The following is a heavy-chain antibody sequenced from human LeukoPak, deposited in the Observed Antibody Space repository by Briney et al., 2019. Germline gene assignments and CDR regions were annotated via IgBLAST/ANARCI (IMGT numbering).Heavy chain of an antibody. D-gene: IGHD5-24*01. Sequence: GGSLRLSCAASGFTFDDYGMSWVRQAPGKGLEWVSGINWNGGSTGYADSVKGRFTISRDNSKNTLYLQMNSLRAEDTAVYYCAREMRRDGYNEAFDYWGQGTLVTVSS. J-gene: IGHJ4*02. CDR2: INWNGGST. CDR3: AREMRRDGYNEAFDY. V-gene: IGHV3-20*04. CDR1: GFTFDDYG.